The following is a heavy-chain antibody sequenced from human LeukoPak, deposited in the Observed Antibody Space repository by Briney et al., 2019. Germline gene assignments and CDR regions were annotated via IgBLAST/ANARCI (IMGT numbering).Heavy chain of an antibody. CDR3: ARKVKESSGWYFDY. V-gene: IGHV3-48*03. D-gene: IGHD6-19*01. J-gene: IGHJ4*02. CDR1: GFTFSSYE. Sequence: GGSLRLSCAASGFTFSSYEMNWVRQAPGKGLEWVSYISSSGSTIYYADSVKGRFTISRDNAKNSLYLQMNSLRAEDTAVYYCARKVKESSGWYFDYWGQGTLVTVSS. CDR2: ISSSGSTI.